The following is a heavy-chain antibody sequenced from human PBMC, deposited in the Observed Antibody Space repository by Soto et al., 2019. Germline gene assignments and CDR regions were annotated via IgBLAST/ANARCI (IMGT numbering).Heavy chain of an antibody. CDR1: GGSFSGYY. CDR3: ARDSSSWYFDY. Sequence: SETLSLTCAVYGGSFSGYYWSWIRQPPGKGLEWIGEINHSGSTNYNPSLKSRVTISVDTSKNQFSLKLSSVTAEDTAVYYCARDSSSWYFDYWGQGTLVTVSS. V-gene: IGHV4-34*01. CDR2: INHSGST. J-gene: IGHJ4*02. D-gene: IGHD6-13*01.